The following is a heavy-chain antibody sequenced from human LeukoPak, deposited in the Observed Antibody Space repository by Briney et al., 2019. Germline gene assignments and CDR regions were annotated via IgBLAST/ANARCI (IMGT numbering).Heavy chain of an antibody. J-gene: IGHJ4*02. Sequence: PGGSLRLSCAASGFTFSNYGMHWVRQAPGKGLEWVAVISYDGSNKYYADSVKGRFTISRDNSKNTLYLQMNSLRAEDTAVYYCAKERPYYYDSSPLSYWGQGTLVTVSS. CDR3: AKERPYYYDSSPLSY. V-gene: IGHV3-30*18. CDR2: ISYDGSNK. D-gene: IGHD3-22*01. CDR1: GFTFSNYG.